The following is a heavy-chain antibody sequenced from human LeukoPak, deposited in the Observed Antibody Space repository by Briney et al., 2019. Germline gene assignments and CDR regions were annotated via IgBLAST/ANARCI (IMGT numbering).Heavy chain of an antibody. Sequence: SETLSLTCTVSGGSISSYYWSWIRQPPGKGLEWIGYIYTSGSTNYNPSLKSRVTMSVDTSKNQFSLKLSSVTAADTAVYYCARERGSSSSLGYYYYMDVWGKGTTVTVSS. V-gene: IGHV4-4*09. CDR1: GGSISSYY. CDR2: IYTSGST. D-gene: IGHD6-6*01. J-gene: IGHJ6*03. CDR3: ARERGSSSSLGYYYYMDV.